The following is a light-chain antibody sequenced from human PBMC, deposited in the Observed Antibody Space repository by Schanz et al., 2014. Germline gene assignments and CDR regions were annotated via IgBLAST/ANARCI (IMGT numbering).Light chain of an antibody. Sequence: QSALTQPPSASGSPGQSVTISCRGTSSSVGGFDYVSWYQQHPGKAPKLIIYEVTKRPSGVPDRFSGSKSGNTASLTVSGLQAEDEADYYCSSYAGSDNLIFGGGTKLTVL. V-gene: IGLV2-8*01. CDR3: SSYAGSDNLI. CDR1: SSSVGGFDY. J-gene: IGLJ2*01. CDR2: EVT.